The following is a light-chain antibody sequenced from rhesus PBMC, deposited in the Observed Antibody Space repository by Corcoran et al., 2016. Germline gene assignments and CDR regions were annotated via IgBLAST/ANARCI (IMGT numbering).Light chain of an antibody. V-gene: IGKV1-22*01. CDR3: IQYSSSPYS. J-gene: IGKJ2*01. CDR1: QGISSW. CDR2: KAS. Sequence: DIQMTQSPSSLSASVGDTVTITCQASQGISSWLAWYQQKPGKAPKLLIYKASRLQSGVPSRFSGSGSGTDFTLTISSLQPEDFATYYCIQYSSSPYSFGQGTKVEIK.